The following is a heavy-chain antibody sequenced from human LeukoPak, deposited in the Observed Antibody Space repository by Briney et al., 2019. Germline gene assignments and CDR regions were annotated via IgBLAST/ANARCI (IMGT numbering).Heavy chain of an antibody. CDR1: GFTFSSYS. J-gene: IGHJ4*02. V-gene: IGHV3-48*01. CDR3: ARSMYGEGRRIIDFDY. D-gene: IGHD4/OR15-4a*01. Sequence: PGGSLRLSCAASGFTFSSYSMNWVRQAPGKGLEWVSYISSSSSTIYYADSVEGRFTISRDNAKNSLYLQMNSLKIEDTAVYYCARSMYGEGRRIIDFDYWGQGSLLTVSS. CDR2: ISSSSSTI.